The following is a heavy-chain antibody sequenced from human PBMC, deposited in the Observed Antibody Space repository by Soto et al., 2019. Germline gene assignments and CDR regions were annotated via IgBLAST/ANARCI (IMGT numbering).Heavy chain of an antibody. D-gene: IGHD3-3*01. CDR3: AREGYNWNHWGDFWSGYYNDYYYYGMDV. V-gene: IGHV3-72*01. CDR2: TRNKANSYTT. CDR1: GFTFSDHY. Sequence: GGSLRLSCLASGFTFSDHYMDWVRQAPGKGLEWVGRTRNKANSYTTEYAASVKGRFTISRDDSKNSLYLQMNSLKTEDTAVYYCAREGYNWNHWGDFWSGYYNDYYYYGMDVWGKGTTVPVSP. J-gene: IGHJ6*04.